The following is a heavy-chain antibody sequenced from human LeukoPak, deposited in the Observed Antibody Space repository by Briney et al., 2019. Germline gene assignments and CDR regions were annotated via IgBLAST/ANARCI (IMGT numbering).Heavy chain of an antibody. D-gene: IGHD3-10*01. CDR3: ASSLGEVDWFDP. CDR2: IIPIFGTA. Sequence: SVKVSCKASGGTFSSYAISWVRQAPGRGLEWMGGIIPIFGTANYAQKFQGRVTITTDESTSTAYMELSSLRSEGTAVYYCASSLGEVDWFDPWGQGTLVTVSS. CDR1: GGTFSSYA. V-gene: IGHV1-69*05. J-gene: IGHJ5*02.